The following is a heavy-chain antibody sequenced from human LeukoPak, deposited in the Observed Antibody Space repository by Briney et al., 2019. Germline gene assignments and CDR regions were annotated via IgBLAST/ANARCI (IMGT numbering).Heavy chain of an antibody. CDR1: GGSISSGGYY. CDR2: IYYSGST. D-gene: IGHD6-6*01. J-gene: IGHJ5*02. CDR3: ARDSRPWFDP. V-gene: IGHV4-31*03. Sequence: ASETLSLTCTVSGGSISSGGYYWSWIRQHPGKGLEWIGYIYYSGSTYYNPSLKSRVTLSVDTSKNQSSLKLGSVPAADTAVYYCARDSRPWFDPWGQGTLVTVSP.